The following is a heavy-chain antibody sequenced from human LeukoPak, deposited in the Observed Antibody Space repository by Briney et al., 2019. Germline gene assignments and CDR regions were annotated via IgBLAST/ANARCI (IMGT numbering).Heavy chain of an antibody. CDR3: ARHRQTVTTGYFDS. CDR2: IYPCYSDT. J-gene: IGHJ4*02. D-gene: IGHD4-17*01. CDR1: GYSFASYW. V-gene: IGHV5-51*01. Sequence: GESLRISCKGSGYSFASYWRGWARQMPGKGLEWMGVIYPCYSDTRYSASFQRHVTISADKSISTAYLQWSSLKASDTAMYFCARHRQTVTTGYFDSWGQGTLVTVSS.